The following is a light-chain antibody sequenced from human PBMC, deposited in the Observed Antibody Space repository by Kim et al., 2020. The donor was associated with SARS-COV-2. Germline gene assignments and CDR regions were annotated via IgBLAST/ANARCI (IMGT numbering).Light chain of an antibody. J-gene: IGKJ1*01. Sequence: EIVLTQSPGTLSLSPGERATLSCRASQSVSSSYLAWYQQKPGQAPRLLIYGASSRATGIPDRFSGSGSGTDFTLTISRLEPEDFAVYYCQQYGSTAPWTFGQGTKGDI. CDR2: GAS. CDR1: QSVSSSY. V-gene: IGKV3-20*01. CDR3: QQYGSTAPWT.